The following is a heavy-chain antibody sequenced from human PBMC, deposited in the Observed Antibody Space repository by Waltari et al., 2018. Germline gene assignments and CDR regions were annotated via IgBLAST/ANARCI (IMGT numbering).Heavy chain of an antibody. CDR1: RYTLTELS. CDR2: FDPEDGET. D-gene: IGHD4-17*01. Sequence: QVQLVQSGAEVKKPGASVKVSCKVSRYTLTELSMHWVRQAPGKGLEWMGGFDPEDGETIYAQKYQGRVTMTEDTSTDTAYMELSSLRSEDTAVYYCATLIDYGDYSDDWFDPWGQGTLVTVSS. CDR3: ATLIDYGDYSDDWFDP. V-gene: IGHV1-24*01. J-gene: IGHJ5*02.